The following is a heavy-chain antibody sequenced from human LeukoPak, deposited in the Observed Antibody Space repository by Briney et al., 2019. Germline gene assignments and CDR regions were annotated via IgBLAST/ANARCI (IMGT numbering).Heavy chain of an antibody. J-gene: IGHJ5*02. CDR3: ARVPIAVAGTNWFDP. CDR2: IYYSGST. CDR1: GGSISSYY. D-gene: IGHD6-19*01. V-gene: IGHV4-59*01. Sequence: SETLSLTCTVSGGSISSYYWSWIRQPPGKGLEWIGYIYYSGSTNYNPSLKSRATISVDTSKNQFSLKLSSVTAADMAVYYCARVPIAVAGTNWFDPWGQGTLVTVSS.